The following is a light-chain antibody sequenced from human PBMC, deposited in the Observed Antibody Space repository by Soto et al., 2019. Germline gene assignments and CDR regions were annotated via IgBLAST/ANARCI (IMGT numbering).Light chain of an antibody. Sequence: ETVLTQSPATLSLSPGERATLSCRASQSVSSYLAWYQQKPGQAPRLLIYTASNRATGIPARFSGSGSGTDFTLTIRRLEPEDFAVYYCQQRSNWPLTFGGGTKVDIK. CDR3: QQRSNWPLT. CDR2: TAS. J-gene: IGKJ4*01. V-gene: IGKV3-11*01. CDR1: QSVSSY.